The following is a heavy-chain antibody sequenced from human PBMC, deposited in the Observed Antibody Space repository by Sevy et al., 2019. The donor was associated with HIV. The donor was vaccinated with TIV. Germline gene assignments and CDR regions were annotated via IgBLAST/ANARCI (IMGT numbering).Heavy chain of an antibody. CDR3: AKDIGYSKESTYYYYGMEV. Sequence: GGSLRLSCAASGFTFSSYGMHWVRQAPGKGLEWVAVISYDGSNKYYADSVKGRFTISRDNSKNTLYLQMNSLRAEDKAVYYCAKDIGYSKESTYYYYGMEVWCQGTTVTVSS. J-gene: IGHJ6*02. CDR1: GFTFSSYG. D-gene: IGHD4-4*01. V-gene: IGHV3-30*18. CDR2: ISYDGSNK.